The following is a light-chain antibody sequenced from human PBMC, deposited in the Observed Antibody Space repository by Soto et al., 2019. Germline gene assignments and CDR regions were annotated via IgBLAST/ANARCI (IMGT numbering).Light chain of an antibody. CDR3: GTWDSSLSAAV. V-gene: IGLV1-51*01. CDR1: SSNIGNNY. J-gene: IGLJ7*01. Sequence: QSVLTQPPSVSAAPGQTVTISCSGSSSNIGNNYVSWDQQLPGTAPKLLIYDNNKRPSGIPDRFSGSKSGTSATLGITGLQTGDEADYYCGTWDSSLSAAVFGGGTQLTVL. CDR2: DNN.